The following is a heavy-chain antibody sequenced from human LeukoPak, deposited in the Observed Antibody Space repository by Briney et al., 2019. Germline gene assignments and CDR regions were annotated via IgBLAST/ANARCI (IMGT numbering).Heavy chain of an antibody. Sequence: ASVKVSCKASGYTFTTYDINWVRQATGQGLEWMGWMNPNSGNTGYAQKFQGRVTMTRNTTISTAYMELSSLRSEDTAVYYCARMSYYDSSGDNWFDPWGQGTLVTVSS. V-gene: IGHV1-8*01. D-gene: IGHD3-22*01. CDR3: ARMSYYDSSGDNWFDP. J-gene: IGHJ5*02. CDR1: GYTFTTYD. CDR2: MNPNSGNT.